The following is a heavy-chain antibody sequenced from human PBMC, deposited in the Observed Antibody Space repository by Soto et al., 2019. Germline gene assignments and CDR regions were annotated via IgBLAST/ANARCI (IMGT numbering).Heavy chain of an antibody. CDR2: INHSGST. J-gene: IGHJ6*02. V-gene: IGHV4-34*01. CDR3: ARDKVEQQLVVYYGMDV. D-gene: IGHD6-13*01. CDR1: GGSFSGYY. Sequence: SETLSLTCAVYGGSFSGYYWSWIRQPPGKGLEWIGEINHSGSTNYNPSLKSRVTISVDTSKNQFSLKLSSVTAADTAVYYCARDKVEQQLVVYYGMDVWRQGTTVTASS.